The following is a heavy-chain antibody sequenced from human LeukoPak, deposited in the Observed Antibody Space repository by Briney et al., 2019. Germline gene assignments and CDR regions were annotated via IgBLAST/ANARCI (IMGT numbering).Heavy chain of an antibody. J-gene: IGHJ4*02. CDR2: ISESGSGT. CDR3: AKIIRDYYDSSGYIDY. V-gene: IGHV3-23*01. CDR1: GLTFSRYA. D-gene: IGHD3-22*01. Sequence: GGSLRLSCAVSGLTFSRYAMSWVRQAPGKGLEWVSAISESGSGTYYADSVKGRFTISRDNSKDTLSLQMNSLRAEDTAVYYCAKIIRDYYDSSGYIDYWGQGTLVTVSS.